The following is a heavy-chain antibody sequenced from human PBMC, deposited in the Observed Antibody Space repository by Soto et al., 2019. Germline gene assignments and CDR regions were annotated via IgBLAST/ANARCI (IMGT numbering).Heavy chain of an antibody. CDR3: AKGNGGIAARLYYYYGMDV. CDR2: ISYDGSNK. J-gene: IGHJ6*02. Sequence: GGSLRLSCAASGFTFSSYGMHWVRQAPGKGLEWVAVISYDGSNKYYADSVKGRFTISRDNSKNTLYLQMNSLRAEDTAVYYCAKGNGGIAARLYYYYGMDVWGQGTTVTVSS. D-gene: IGHD6-6*01. V-gene: IGHV3-30*18. CDR1: GFTFSSYG.